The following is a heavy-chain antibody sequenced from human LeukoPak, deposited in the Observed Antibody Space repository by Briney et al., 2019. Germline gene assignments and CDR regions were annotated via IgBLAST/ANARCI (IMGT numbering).Heavy chain of an antibody. CDR3: ARAILSGYAISGYFDY. D-gene: IGHD5-12*01. CDR1: GFTFSSYW. CDR2: INSDGSST. J-gene: IGHJ4*02. V-gene: IGHV3-74*01. Sequence: QPGGSLRLSCAASGFTFSSYWMHWVRQAPGKGLVWVSRINSDGSSTSYADSVKGRFTISRDNAKNTLYLQMNSLRAEDTAVYYCARAILSGYAISGYFDYWGQGTLVTVSS.